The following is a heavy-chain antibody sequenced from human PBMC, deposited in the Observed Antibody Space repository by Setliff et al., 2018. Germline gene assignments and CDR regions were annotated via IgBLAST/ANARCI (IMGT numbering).Heavy chain of an antibody. CDR3: AKSRGQWSFDY. J-gene: IGHJ4*02. Sequence: GGSLRLSCAASGFTFSGYGIHWVRQAPGKGLEWVAFIRPDGSNKYYADFVKGRFTISRDNSKNTLYLQMNSLRAEDTAVYYCAKSRGQWSFDYWGQGTLVTVSS. V-gene: IGHV3-30*02. CDR2: IRPDGSNK. CDR1: GFTFSGYG. D-gene: IGHD6-19*01.